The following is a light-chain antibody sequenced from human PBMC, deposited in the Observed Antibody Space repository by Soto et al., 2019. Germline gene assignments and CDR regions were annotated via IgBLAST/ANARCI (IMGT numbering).Light chain of an antibody. CDR3: QQYGSSGT. Sequence: MVMTQSPATLSVSAGERATLSCRASQSVSNNLAWYQQKPGQAPRLLIYAASTRATGIPARFSGSGSGTEFTLTISRLEPEDFAVYYCQQYGSSGTFGQGTKVDIK. J-gene: IGKJ1*01. CDR2: AAS. CDR1: QSVSNN. V-gene: IGKV3-15*01.